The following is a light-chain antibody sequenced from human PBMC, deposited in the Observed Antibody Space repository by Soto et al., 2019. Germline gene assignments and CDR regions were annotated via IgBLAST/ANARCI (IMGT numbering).Light chain of an antibody. J-gene: IGKJ5*01. Sequence: ATRMPQSPSSLPASTGDRVTITCRASQGISSYLAWYQQKPGKAPKLLIYAASTLQSGVPSRFSGSGSGTDFTLTISCLQSEDFATYYCQQYYSYPITFGQGTRLEIK. V-gene: IGKV1-8*01. CDR2: AAS. CDR3: QQYYSYPIT. CDR1: QGISSY.